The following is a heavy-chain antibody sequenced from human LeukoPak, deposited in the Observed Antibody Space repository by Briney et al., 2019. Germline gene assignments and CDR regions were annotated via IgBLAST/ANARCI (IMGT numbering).Heavy chain of an antibody. D-gene: IGHD1-1*01. CDR1: GGSFSGYY. CDR3: ARGAYVTGTFFIDY. J-gene: IGHJ4*02. CDR2: IDHSGST. V-gene: IGHV4-34*01. Sequence: PSETLSLTCAVYGGSFSGYYWSWIRQPPGKGLEWIGEIDHSGSTNYNPSLKSRVTISVDTSKNQFSLKLSSVTAADTAVYYCARGAYVTGTFFIDYWGQGTLVTVSS.